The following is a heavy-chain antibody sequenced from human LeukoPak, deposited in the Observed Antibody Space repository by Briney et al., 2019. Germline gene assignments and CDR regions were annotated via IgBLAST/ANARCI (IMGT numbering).Heavy chain of an antibody. Sequence: ASVKVSCKASGYTFTNYYIHWVRQAPGQGLECMGIINPSGGSTSYAQKFQGRVTMTRDMSTSTVYMELSSLRSEDTAVYYCARTPYDSSGYYYLGDAFDIWGQGTMVTVSS. CDR1: GYTFTNYY. CDR3: ARTPYDSSGYYYLGDAFDI. J-gene: IGHJ3*02. V-gene: IGHV1-46*01. D-gene: IGHD3-22*01. CDR2: INPSGGST.